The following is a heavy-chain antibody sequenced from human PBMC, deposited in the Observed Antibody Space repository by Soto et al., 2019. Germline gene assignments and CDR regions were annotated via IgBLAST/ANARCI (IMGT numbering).Heavy chain of an antibody. CDR2: TYYRSKWYN. D-gene: IGHD2-2*01. V-gene: IGHV6-1*01. Sequence: SQTLSLTCAISGDSVSSNSAAWNWIRQSPSRGLEWLGRTYYRSKWYNDYAVSVKSRITINPDTSKNQFSLQLNSVTPEDTAVYYCARAGSSTTSILSYYCYYGMDVWGQGTTVTVSS. J-gene: IGHJ6*02. CDR1: GDSVSSNSAA. CDR3: ARAGSSTTSILSYYCYYGMDV.